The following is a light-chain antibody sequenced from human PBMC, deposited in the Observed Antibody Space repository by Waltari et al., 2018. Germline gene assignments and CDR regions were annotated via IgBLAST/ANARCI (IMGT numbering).Light chain of an antibody. CDR1: QGISSY. CDR3: HQVNTYPLT. Sequence: DIQLTQSPSFLSAAVGDRATLTCLASQGISSYLTWFQQKPGKAPKLLIYAASTLQSGVASRFSGSGSRTEFTLTISSLQPEDFATYYCHQVNTYPLTFGGGTKVEIK. CDR2: AAS. V-gene: IGKV1-9*01. J-gene: IGKJ4*01.